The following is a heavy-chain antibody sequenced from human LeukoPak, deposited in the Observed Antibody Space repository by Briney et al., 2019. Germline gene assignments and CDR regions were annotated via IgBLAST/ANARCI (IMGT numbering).Heavy chain of an antibody. D-gene: IGHD2-15*01. Sequence: ASVKVSCKASGYTFTSYYMHWVRQAPGQGLEWVGLINPSGGRTSYAQRFQGRVTMTRDTSTSTVYMELSSLISEDTAMYYCARDLVAATRGYFEYWGQGTLVTVSS. CDR2: INPSGGRT. J-gene: IGHJ4*02. CDR1: GYTFTSYY. CDR3: ARDLVAATRGYFEY. V-gene: IGHV1-46*01.